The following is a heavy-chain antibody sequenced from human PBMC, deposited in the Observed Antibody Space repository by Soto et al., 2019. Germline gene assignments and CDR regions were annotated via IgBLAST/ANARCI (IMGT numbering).Heavy chain of an antibody. CDR2: INHSGNT. CDR1: GGSFGGYY. CDR3: TTHNYYGSGFYYYSHGMXV. J-gene: IGHJ6*02. V-gene: IGHV4-34*01. D-gene: IGHD3-22*01. Sequence: SETLALTCAVYGGSFGGYYWSWIRQPPGKGLEWIGEINHSGNTNYNPSLESRVTISVDTSKNQLSLNLSSVTAADTAVYYCTTHNYYGSGFYYYSHGMXVWGQGTTVXVS.